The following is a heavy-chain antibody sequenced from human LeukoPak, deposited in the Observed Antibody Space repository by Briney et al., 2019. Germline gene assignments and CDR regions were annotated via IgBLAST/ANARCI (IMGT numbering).Heavy chain of an antibody. CDR1: GFTVSSNY. D-gene: IGHD5-18*01. V-gene: IGHV3-53*01. J-gene: IGHJ4*02. CDR3: ARLWYSYGYADY. CDR2: IYSGGCT. Sequence: PGGSLRLSCAASGFTVSSNYMSWVHQAPGKGLEWVSVIYSGGCTYYADSVKGRFTISRDNSKNTLYLQMNSLRAEDTAVYYCARLWYSYGYADYWGQGTLVTVSS.